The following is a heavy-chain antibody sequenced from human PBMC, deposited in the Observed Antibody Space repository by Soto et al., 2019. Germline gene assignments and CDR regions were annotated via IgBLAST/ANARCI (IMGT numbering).Heavy chain of an antibody. V-gene: IGHV4-31*03. CDR3: ARDYYGAGSQYYYYGMEV. Sequence: PSETLSLTCTVSGASITSGGYYWSWLRQPPGKGLEWIEYIYHSGGASYNTSLRGRAVISIDTSKNQFSLRLNAVTAADTATYYCARDYYGAGSQYYYYGMEVWGQGTTVTVSS. D-gene: IGHD3-10*01. J-gene: IGHJ6*02. CDR2: IYHSGGA. CDR1: GASITSGGYY.